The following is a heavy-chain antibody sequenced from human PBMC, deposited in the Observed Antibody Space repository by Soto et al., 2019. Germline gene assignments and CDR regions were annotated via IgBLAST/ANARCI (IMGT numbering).Heavy chain of an antibody. Sequence: PGESLKISCKGSGYSFASYWIGLVRQMPGKGLEGVWIIYAGDSDNIYSPSFQGQVTISAAKFISTAYLQWSSLKASDTAMYYCARLYDPVMITFGRVIVSAGSFDIWGQGTMVTVSS. V-gene: IGHV5-51*01. CDR3: ARLYDPVMITFGRVIVSAGSFDI. CDR1: GYSFASYW. J-gene: IGHJ3*02. CDR2: IYAGDSDN. D-gene: IGHD3-16*02.